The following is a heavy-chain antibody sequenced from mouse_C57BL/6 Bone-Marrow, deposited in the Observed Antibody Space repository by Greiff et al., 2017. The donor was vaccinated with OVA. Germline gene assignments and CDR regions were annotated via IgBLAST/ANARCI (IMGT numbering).Heavy chain of an antibody. CDR3: AIRQLRLRGYFDY. CDR1: GYTFTSYT. Sequence: VQGVESGAELARPGASVKMSCKASGYTFTSYTMHWVKQRPGQGLEWIGYINPSSGYTKYNQKFKDKATLTADKSSSTAYMQLSSLTSEDSAVYYCAIRQLRLRGYFDYWGQGTTLTVSS. J-gene: IGHJ2*01. V-gene: IGHV1-4*01. D-gene: IGHD3-2*02. CDR2: INPSSGYT.